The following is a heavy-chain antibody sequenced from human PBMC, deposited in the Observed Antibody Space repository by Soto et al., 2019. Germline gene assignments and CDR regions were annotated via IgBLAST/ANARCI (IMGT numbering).Heavy chain of an antibody. CDR1: GGTFSSYA. D-gene: IGHD1-26*01. V-gene: IGHV1-69*13. Sequence: SVKVSCKASGGTFSSYAISWVRQAPGQGLEWMGGIIPIFGTANYAQKFQGRVTITADESTSTAYMELSSLRSEDTAVYYCARAFSGSYDTYYYYGMDVWGQGTTVTVSS. CDR2: IIPIFGTA. J-gene: IGHJ6*02. CDR3: ARAFSGSYDTYYYYGMDV.